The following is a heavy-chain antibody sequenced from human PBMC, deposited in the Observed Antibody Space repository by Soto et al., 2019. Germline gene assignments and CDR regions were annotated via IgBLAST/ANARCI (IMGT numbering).Heavy chain of an antibody. D-gene: IGHD3-10*01. CDR3: ARGYYYGSGSYYLEYYYYGMDV. J-gene: IGHJ6*02. V-gene: IGHV4-4*07. Sequence: SETLSLTCTVSGGSISSYYWSRIRQPAGKGLEWIGRIYTSGSTNYNPSLKSRVTMSVDTSKNQFSLKLSSVTAADTAVYYCARGYYYGSGSYYLEYYYYGMDVWGQGTTVTVSS. CDR2: IYTSGST. CDR1: GGSISSYY.